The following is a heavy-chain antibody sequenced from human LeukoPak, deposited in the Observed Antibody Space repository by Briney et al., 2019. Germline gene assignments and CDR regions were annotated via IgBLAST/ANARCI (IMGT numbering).Heavy chain of an antibody. J-gene: IGHJ4*02. CDR3: ARRVAVKPRYYFDY. D-gene: IGHD4-17*01. V-gene: IGHV4-59*08. Sequence: SETLSLTCTVSGDSISSYYWSWIRQPPGKGLEWIGYIYYSGSTNSNPSLKSRVTISLDTSKNQFSLRLSSVTAADTAVYYCARRVAVKPRYYFDYWGQGALVTVSS. CDR1: GDSISSYY. CDR2: IYYSGST.